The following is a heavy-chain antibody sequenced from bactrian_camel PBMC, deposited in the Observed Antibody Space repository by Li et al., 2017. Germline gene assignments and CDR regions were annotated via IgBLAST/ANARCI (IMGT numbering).Heavy chain of an antibody. Sequence: QVQLVESGGGSAQAGGSLRLSCAASGYTYSRYCMGWYRQAPGNECELVSTVSKDGITWYLDSVKGRFTISQDNDRSAVYLQLNSLKTGDTATYYCARSRTSSNYVAYDDDYRGQGTQVTVS. CDR3: ARSRTSSNYVAYDDDY. J-gene: IGHJ4*01. V-gene: IGHV3S55*01. D-gene: IGHD2*01. CDR2: VSKDGIT. CDR1: GYTYSRYC.